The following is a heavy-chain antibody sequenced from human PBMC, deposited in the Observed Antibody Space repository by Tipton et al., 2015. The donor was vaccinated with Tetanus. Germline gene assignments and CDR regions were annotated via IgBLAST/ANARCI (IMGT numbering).Heavy chain of an antibody. J-gene: IGHJ5*02. V-gene: IGHV1-2*02. Sequence: QLVQSGPEVKKPGASVKVSCKASGYSFTGYHMHWLRQAPGQGLEWMGWINPNSGVTDCARKFQGRVTMTSDTSIGTAYMELSSLRSDDTAIYYCARDMRSNWFDPWGQGTLVTVSS. D-gene: IGHD3-16*01. CDR1: GYSFTGYH. CDR3: ARDMRSNWFDP. CDR2: INPNSGVT.